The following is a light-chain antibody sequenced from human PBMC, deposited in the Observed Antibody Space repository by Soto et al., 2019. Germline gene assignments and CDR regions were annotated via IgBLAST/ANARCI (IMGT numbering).Light chain of an antibody. J-gene: IGKJ1*01. Sequence: EIVMTQSPVTLSVSPGERATLSCRASQSVSNNLAWYQQKPGQAPRLLIYGASTRATGIPARFSGSGSGTDFTLTISSLQSEDFAVYYCQQYNNWPRGTFGQGTKVEIK. CDR3: QQYNNWPRGT. CDR2: GAS. V-gene: IGKV3-15*01. CDR1: QSVSNN.